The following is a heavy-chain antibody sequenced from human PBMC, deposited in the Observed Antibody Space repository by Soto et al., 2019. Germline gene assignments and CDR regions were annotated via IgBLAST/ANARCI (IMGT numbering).Heavy chain of an antibody. V-gene: IGHV3-30-3*01. J-gene: IGHJ4*02. CDR2: ISYDGNNK. D-gene: IGHD3-10*01. Sequence: QVHLVESAGGVVQPGRSLRLSCVASGFTFSSYAMHWVRQAPGKGLEWVAVISYDGNNKYYADSVKGRFTISRDNSKNTLYLQMDSLRAEDTAVYYCARDRRYYGSGSYYAFDYWGQGTLVTVSS. CDR1: GFTFSSYA. CDR3: ARDRRYYGSGSYYAFDY.